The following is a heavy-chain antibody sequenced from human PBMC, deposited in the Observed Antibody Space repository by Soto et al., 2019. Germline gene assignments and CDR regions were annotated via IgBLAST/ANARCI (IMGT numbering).Heavy chain of an antibody. CDR1: GGSIRATGYY. V-gene: IGHV4-31*03. CDR3: ARHVGSTAATDS. Sequence: SETLSLTCTVSGGSIRATGYYWNWIRQRPGKGLEWIGNIYHRGTTYYHPSLKSRVSLSVDTSNNQFSLRLTSVTAADTAVYFCARHVGSTAATDSWGQGTLVTVSS. CDR2: IYHRGTT. D-gene: IGHD2-15*01. J-gene: IGHJ1*01.